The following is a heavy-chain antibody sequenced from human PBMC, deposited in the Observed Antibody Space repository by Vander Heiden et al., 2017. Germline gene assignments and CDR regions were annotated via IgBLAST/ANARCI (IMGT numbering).Heavy chain of an antibody. J-gene: IGHJ4*02. CDR1: GLPFSSYG. CDR2: ISYDGSNK. Sequence: QVQLVESGGGVVQPGRSLRLSCAASGLPFSSYGMHWVRQAPGKGLEWVAVISYDGSNKYYADSVKGRFTISRDNSKNTLYLQMNSLRAEDTAVYYCAKESSYGYLVDGPDYWGQGTLVTVSS. D-gene: IGHD5-18*01. V-gene: IGHV3-30*18. CDR3: AKESSYGYLVDGPDY.